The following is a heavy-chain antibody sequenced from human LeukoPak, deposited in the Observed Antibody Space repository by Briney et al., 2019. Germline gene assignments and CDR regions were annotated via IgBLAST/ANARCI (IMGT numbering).Heavy chain of an antibody. CDR3: ATPRRGYSYGLNY. V-gene: IGHV3-53*01. CDR1: GFTVSSNY. J-gene: IGHJ4*02. CDR2: IYSGGST. D-gene: IGHD5-18*01. Sequence: GGSLRLSCAASGFTVSSNYMSWVRQAPGKGLEWVSVIYSGGSTYYADSVKGRFTISRDNSKNTLYLQMNSLRAEDTAVYYCATPRRGYSYGLNYWGQGTLVTVSS.